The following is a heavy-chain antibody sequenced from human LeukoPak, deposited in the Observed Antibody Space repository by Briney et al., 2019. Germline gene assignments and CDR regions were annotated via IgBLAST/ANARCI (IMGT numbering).Heavy chain of an antibody. V-gene: IGHV4-59*08. CDR1: GGSISSYY. D-gene: IGHD1/OR15-1a*01. J-gene: IGHJ3*02. CDR3: ARQPSGTAAFDI. Sequence: PSETLSLTCAVSGGSISSYYWSWIRQSPGKGLEWIAYIYHSGNTNYNPSFKCRVTISVDTSKNQFSLKLTSVAAADTAIYYCARQPSGTAAFDIWGQGTMVTVSS. CDR2: IYHSGNT.